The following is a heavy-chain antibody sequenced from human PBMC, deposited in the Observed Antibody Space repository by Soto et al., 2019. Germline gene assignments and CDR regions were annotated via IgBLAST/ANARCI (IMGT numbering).Heavy chain of an antibody. V-gene: IGHV5-51*01. CDR3: ARRGPEYNFGPRAFDV. CDR1: GYMFTAYG. Sequence: EVQLVQSGAEVKKPGESLTISCQDTGYMFTAYGIGWVRQVPGKGLEWMGIIYPSDSDTTYNPSMQGHVTVSVDKSVSTAYVHWTSLKASDTATYYCARRGPEYNFGPRAFDVWGQGTLVTVSS. J-gene: IGHJ3*01. CDR2: IYPSDSDT. D-gene: IGHD1-1*01.